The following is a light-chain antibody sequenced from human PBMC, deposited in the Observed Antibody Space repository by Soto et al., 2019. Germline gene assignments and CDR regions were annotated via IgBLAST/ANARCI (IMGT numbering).Light chain of an antibody. CDR1: QSVGSN. J-gene: IGKJ1*01. CDR3: QQYNSWPRT. CDR2: DAS. V-gene: IGKV3-15*01. Sequence: EIVMTQSPATLSVSPGEGATLSCRASQSVGSNLAWYQQKAGQAPRLLVYDASTRATGIPARFSGSGSGTEFTLTISGLQSEDFACYHCQQYNSWPRTFGQGTEVEVK.